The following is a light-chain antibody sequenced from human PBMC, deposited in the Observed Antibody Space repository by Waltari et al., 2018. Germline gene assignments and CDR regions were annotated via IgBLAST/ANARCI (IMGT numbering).Light chain of an antibody. CDR2: LAS. CDR1: QNILYSANSKNY. V-gene: IGKV4-1*01. Sequence: DIVMTQSTDSLAESLGERDTIKCKDSQNILYSANSKNYLAWYQQKPGQPPKLLIYLASSRETGVPDRFSGSGSGTYFTLTISSLQAEDVAVYYCQQHYSSPCTFGQGTKLEI. CDR3: QQHYSSPCT. J-gene: IGKJ2*02.